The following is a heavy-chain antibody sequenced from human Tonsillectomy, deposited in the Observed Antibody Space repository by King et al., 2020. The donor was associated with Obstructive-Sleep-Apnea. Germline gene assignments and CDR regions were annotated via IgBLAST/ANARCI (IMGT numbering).Heavy chain of an antibody. D-gene: IGHD1-1*01. CDR1: GISFSNYL. J-gene: IGHJ4*01. Sequence: VQLVGSGGGLVQPGGALRLSCVVSGISFSNYLMSWGRQAPGKGMEWGANIKKDGREKYNAEAVKGRFTISRDNAKNSLFLQMNSLRVEDTAVYYCALITGSDYWGHGTMVTVSS. CDR3: ALITGSDY. CDR2: IKKDGREK. V-gene: IGHV3-7*01.